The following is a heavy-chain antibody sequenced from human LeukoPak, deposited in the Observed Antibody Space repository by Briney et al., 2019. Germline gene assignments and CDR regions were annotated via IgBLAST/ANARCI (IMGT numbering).Heavy chain of an antibody. CDR3: ARDPPAVATNTYA. CDR1: GFTFDDYG. Sequence: GGSLRLSCAASGFTFDDYGMSWVRQVPGKGLEWVSGINRNGGTINYADSVKGRFTISRDYAKNSLYLQMNSLRAEDTAVYYCARDPPAVATNTYAWGQGTLVTVSS. CDR2: INRNGGTI. J-gene: IGHJ5*02. V-gene: IGHV3-20*04. D-gene: IGHD6-13*01.